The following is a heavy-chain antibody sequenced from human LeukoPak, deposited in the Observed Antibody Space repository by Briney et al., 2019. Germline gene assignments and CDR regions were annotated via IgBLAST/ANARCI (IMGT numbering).Heavy chain of an antibody. CDR3: ARGQDYGETPFDY. V-gene: IGHV4-4*07. CDR1: SGSISNFY. J-gene: IGHJ4*02. D-gene: IGHD4-17*01. CDR2: IYTSGST. Sequence: RASETLSLTCIVSSGSISNFYWNWIRQPAGKGLEWIGRIYTSGSTNYNPSLKSRVTMSVDTSKNQFSLKLTSVTAADTAVYYCARGQDYGETPFDYWGQGTLVTVSS.